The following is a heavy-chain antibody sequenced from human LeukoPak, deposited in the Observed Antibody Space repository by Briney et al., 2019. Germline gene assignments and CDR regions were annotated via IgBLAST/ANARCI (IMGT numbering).Heavy chain of an antibody. CDR2: IKQDGSEK. CDR3: ARDRTYYYDSSGLAPSGMDV. CDR1: GFTFSSYW. Sequence: PGGSLRLSCAASGFTFSSYWMSWVRQAPGKGLEWVANIKQDGSEKYYVDSVKGRFTISRDNSKNTLYLQMNSLRAEDTAVYYCARDRTYYYDSSGLAPSGMDVWGQGTTVTVSS. D-gene: IGHD3-22*01. V-gene: IGHV3-7*01. J-gene: IGHJ6*02.